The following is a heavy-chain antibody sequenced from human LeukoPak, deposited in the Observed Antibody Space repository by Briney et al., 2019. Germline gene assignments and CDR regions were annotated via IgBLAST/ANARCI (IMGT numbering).Heavy chain of an antibody. CDR2: ISFDGTTK. CDR3: ARDSSWYEVQFDY. Sequence: PGGSLRLSCAASGFTFNKYDMHWVRQAPGKGLEWVAVISFDGTTKYNADSVKGRFTISRDNSKNTLYLHMNSLRAEDTAVYYCARDSSWYEVQFDYWGQGTLVTVSS. V-gene: IGHV3-30*03. CDR1: GFTFNKYD. D-gene: IGHD6-13*01. J-gene: IGHJ4*02.